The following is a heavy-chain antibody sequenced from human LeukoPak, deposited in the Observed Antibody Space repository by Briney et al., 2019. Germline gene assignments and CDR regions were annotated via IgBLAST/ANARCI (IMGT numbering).Heavy chain of an antibody. J-gene: IGHJ5*02. CDR1: GYTFTSYD. CDR3: ARVNAPHLPPQNWFDP. CDR2: MNPNSGNT. D-gene: IGHD2-2*01. V-gene: IGHV1-8*03. Sequence: ASVKVSCKASGYTFTSYDTNWVRQATGQGLEWMGWMNPNSGNTGYAQKFQGRVTITRNTSISTAYMELSSLRSEDTAVYYCARVNAPHLPPQNWFDPWGQGTLVTVSS.